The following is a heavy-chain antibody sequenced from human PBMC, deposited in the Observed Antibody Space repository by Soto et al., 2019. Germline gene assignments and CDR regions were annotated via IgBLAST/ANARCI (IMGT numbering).Heavy chain of an antibody. V-gene: IGHV4-4*07. CDR3: ARGGQYYYDTSGYYNFDY. Sequence: TLSLTCTVSGGSVSSYYWSWIRQPAGKGLEWIGRIYTSGSPNYNPSLKSLVTMSVDTSKNQLSLKLSSVTAADTAVYYCARGGQYYYDTSGYYNFDYWAQGTLVTVSS. J-gene: IGHJ4*02. CDR1: GGSVSSYY. D-gene: IGHD3-22*01. CDR2: IYTSGSP.